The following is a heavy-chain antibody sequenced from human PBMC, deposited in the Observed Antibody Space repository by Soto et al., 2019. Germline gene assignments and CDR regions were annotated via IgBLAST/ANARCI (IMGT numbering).Heavy chain of an antibody. J-gene: IGHJ4*02. CDR3: ANLPLYGSRFDC. CDR2: ISWNGASI. D-gene: IGHD3-10*01. Sequence: EVQLVASGGGLVQPGRSLRLSCAASGFTFDAYAIHWVRQAPGWGLEWVAGISWNGASIGYEDAVKGRFTISRDNAKNALHLQMNSLRSEDTALYYCANLPLYGSRFDCWGQGTLVTVSS. V-gene: IGHV3-9*01. CDR1: GFTFDAYA.